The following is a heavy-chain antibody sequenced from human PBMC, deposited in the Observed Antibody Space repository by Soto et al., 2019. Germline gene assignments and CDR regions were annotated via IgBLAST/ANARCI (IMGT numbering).Heavy chain of an antibody. V-gene: IGHV1-69*02. CDR1: GGTFSSYT. CDR2: IIPILGIA. D-gene: IGHD3-16*02. CDR3: ATSVWGSYRGFDY. J-gene: IGHJ4*02. Sequence: QVQLVQSGAEVKKPGSSVKVSCKASGGTFSSYTISWVRQAPGQGLEWMGRIIPILGIANYAQKFQGRVTITADKSTSTAYMELSSLRSEDTAVYYCATSVWGSYRGFDYWGQGTLVTVSS.